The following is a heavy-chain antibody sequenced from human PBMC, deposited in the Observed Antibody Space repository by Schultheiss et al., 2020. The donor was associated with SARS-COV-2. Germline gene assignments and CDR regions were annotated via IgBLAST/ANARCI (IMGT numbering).Heavy chain of an antibody. CDR1: GGSFSGYY. V-gene: IGHV4-34*01. D-gene: IGHD3-10*01. J-gene: IGHJ4*02. CDR2: INHSGST. CDR3: ARLAALPKRNYGSGSYYAAWDKSTFDY. Sequence: SETLSLTCAVYGGSFSGYYWSWIRQPPGKGLEWIGEINHSGSTNYNPSLKSRVTISVDTSKNQFSLKLSSVTAADTAVYYCARLAALPKRNYGSGSYYAAWDKSTFDYWGQGTLVTVSS.